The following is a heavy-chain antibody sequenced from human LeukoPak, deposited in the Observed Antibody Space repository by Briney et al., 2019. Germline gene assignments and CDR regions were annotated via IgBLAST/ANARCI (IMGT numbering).Heavy chain of an antibody. CDR2: VSYDGTKK. Sequence: GGSLRLSCAASGLTFRHYAMHWVRQAPGKGLEWVAGVSYDGTKKYYTDSVRGRFTISRDNSKNTLDLQMNSLRLEDTAVYYCKESSGRPPYYGLDVWGQGTTVTVSS. CDR3: KESSGRPPYYGLDV. V-gene: IGHV3-30*03. CDR1: GLTFRHYA. J-gene: IGHJ6*02. D-gene: IGHD6-25*01.